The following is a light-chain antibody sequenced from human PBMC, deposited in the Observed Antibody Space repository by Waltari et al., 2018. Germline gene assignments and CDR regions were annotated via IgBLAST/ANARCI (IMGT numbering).Light chain of an antibody. CDR1: QAISSA. V-gene: IGKV1-13*02. J-gene: IGKJ4*01. CDR2: DAS. CDR3: QQLHSYPVT. Sequence: AVQLTQSPSSLSASVGDRVTITCRASQAISSALAWYQQKPGKAPNLLFYDASNFESGVPSRCSGSGSGTHFTLTISSLQPADFATYYCQQLHSYPVTFGGGTKVEIK.